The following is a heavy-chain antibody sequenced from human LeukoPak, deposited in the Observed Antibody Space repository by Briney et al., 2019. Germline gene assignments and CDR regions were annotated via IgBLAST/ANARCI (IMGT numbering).Heavy chain of an antibody. Sequence: AGGSLRLSRAVSGFTFDDYALHWVRQAPGKGLEWVSGVNWSGRSIVYADSVKGRFTISRDNTKKSLYLQMNSLRPEDTALYYCAKERALGELNDAFDIWGQGTMVTVSS. CDR2: VNWSGRSI. CDR3: AKERALGELNDAFDI. CDR1: GFTFDDYA. D-gene: IGHD3-10*01. V-gene: IGHV3-9*01. J-gene: IGHJ3*02.